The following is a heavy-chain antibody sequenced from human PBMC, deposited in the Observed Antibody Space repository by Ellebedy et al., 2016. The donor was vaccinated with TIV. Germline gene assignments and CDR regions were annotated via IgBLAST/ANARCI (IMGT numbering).Heavy chain of an antibody. CDR3: AKEVKSGTTCFDY. J-gene: IGHJ4*02. D-gene: IGHD1-1*01. Sequence: GESLKISCAASGFAFSSTGMHWVRQAPGKGLEWVAVILSDGNDEYYADSVKGRFTISRDNSKDTLYLQMNSLRTEDTAVYYCAKEVKSGTTCFDYWGRGTLVTVSS. CDR1: GFAFSSTG. V-gene: IGHV3-30*18. CDR2: ILSDGNDE.